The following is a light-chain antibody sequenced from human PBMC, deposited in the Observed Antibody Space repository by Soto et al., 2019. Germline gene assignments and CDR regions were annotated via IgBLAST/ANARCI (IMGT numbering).Light chain of an antibody. J-gene: IGLJ1*01. CDR3: SSYTSSIPYV. CDR2: DVS. CDR1: SSDVGGYNY. V-gene: IGLV2-14*01. Sequence: QSVLTQPASVSGSPGQSITISCTGTSSDVGGYNYVSWYQQHPGKAPKLMIYDVSNRPSGVSNRFSGSKSGNTASLTISGLQAEDEDDYYCSSYTSSIPYVFGTGTKVTVL.